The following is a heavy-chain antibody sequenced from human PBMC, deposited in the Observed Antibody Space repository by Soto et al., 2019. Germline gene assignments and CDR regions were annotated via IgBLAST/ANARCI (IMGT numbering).Heavy chain of an antibody. J-gene: IGHJ4*02. CDR3: ARLIWSGFYYFDY. CDR1: GYSFTNSW. D-gene: IGHD3-3*01. Sequence: PGESLKISCKGSGYSFTNSWIGWVRQMPGKGLELMGIIYPGDSDSRYSPSFQGQVTISADKSISTAYLQWSSLKASDTAMYYCARLIWSGFYYFDYWGQGTLVTVSS. CDR2: IYPGDSDS. V-gene: IGHV5-51*01.